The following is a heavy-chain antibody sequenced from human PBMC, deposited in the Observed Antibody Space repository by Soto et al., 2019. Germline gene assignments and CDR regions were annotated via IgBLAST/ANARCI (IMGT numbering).Heavy chain of an antibody. CDR2: IFPGDSDT. V-gene: IGHV5-51*01. J-gene: IGHJ4*02. D-gene: IGHD5-12*01. CDR1: GYSFTNYW. Sequence: GESLKISCKGSGYSFTNYWIGWVRQKPGKGLEWMGTIFPGDSDTRYSPSFQGQVTISADRSTSTAYLQWSSLKASDTAMYYCARLKRDGYNYSPLYYWGQGTLVTVSS. CDR3: ARLKRDGYNYSPLYY.